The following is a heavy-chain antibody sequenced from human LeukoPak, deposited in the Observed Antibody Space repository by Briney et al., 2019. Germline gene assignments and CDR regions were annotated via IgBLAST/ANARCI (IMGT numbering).Heavy chain of an antibody. CDR3: ANQYCSSTSCYGAVDY. J-gene: IGHJ4*02. CDR1: GFTFSSYA. CDR2: ISGSGGST. V-gene: IGHV3-23*01. Sequence: GGSLRPSCAASGFTFSSYAMSWVRQAPGKGLEWVSAISGSGGSTYYADSVKGRFTISRDNSKNTLYLQMNSLRAEDTAVYYCANQYCSSTSCYGAVDYWGQGTLVTVSS. D-gene: IGHD2-2*01.